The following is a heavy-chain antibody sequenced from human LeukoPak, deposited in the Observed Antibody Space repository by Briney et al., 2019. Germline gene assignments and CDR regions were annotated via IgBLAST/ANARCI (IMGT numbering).Heavy chain of an antibody. CDR2: ISGSGGST. D-gene: IGHD2-15*01. CDR1: GFTFSSYA. CDR3: AKDGAFGSGQGKVDP. V-gene: IGHV3-23*01. Sequence: PGGSLRLSCAASGFTFSSYAMSWVRQAPGKGLEWVSAISGSGGSTYYADSVKGRFAISRDNSKNTLYLQMNSLRAEDTAVYYCAKDGAFGSGQGKVDPWGQGTLVTVSS. J-gene: IGHJ5*02.